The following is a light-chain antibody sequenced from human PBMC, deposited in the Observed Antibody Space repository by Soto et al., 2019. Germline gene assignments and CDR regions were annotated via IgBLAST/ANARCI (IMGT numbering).Light chain of an antibody. CDR1: QSLGKY. CDR2: AAS. Sequence: DIQMTQSPSSLSASIGDRVTLTCRASQSLGKYLTWYQHKPGKAPRLLILAASTLEVCVPSRFSGRGSGTAFTLSISRLQPEDFATYLRLHTNCTLFTFGRGTKVQIK. CDR3: LHTNCTLFT. V-gene: IGKV1-39*01. J-gene: IGKJ4*01.